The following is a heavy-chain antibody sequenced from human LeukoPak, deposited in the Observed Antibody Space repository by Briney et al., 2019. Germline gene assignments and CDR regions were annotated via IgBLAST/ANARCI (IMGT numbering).Heavy chain of an antibody. Sequence: GGSLRLPCAASGFTFSSYSMNWLRQAPGKGLEWVSSISSSSSYIYHAVSVKGRFTIYRDNAKHSLYLQMNSLRAEDTAVYYCARSVVRGYSYHLNCWGQRALVTVSS. CDR3: ARSVVRGYSYHLNC. D-gene: IGHD5-18*01. CDR1: GFTFSSYS. J-gene: IGHJ4*02. V-gene: IGHV3-21*01. CDR2: ISSSSSYI.